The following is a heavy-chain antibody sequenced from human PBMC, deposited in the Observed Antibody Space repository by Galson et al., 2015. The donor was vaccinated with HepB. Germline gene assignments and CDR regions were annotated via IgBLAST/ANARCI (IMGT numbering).Heavy chain of an antibody. CDR3: ARGVVVAATLYYYYYYGMDV. CDR1: GFTVSSNY. V-gene: IGHV3-53*01. CDR2: IYSGGST. D-gene: IGHD2-15*01. J-gene: IGHJ6*02. Sequence: SLRLSCAASGFTVSSNYMSWVRQAPGKGLEWVSVIYSGGSTYYADSVKGRFTISRDNSKNTLYLQMNSLRAEDTAVYYCARGVVVAATLYYYYYYGMDVWGQGTTVTVSS.